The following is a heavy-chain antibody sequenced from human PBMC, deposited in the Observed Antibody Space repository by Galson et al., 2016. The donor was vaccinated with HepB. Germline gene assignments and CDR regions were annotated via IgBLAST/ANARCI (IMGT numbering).Heavy chain of an antibody. J-gene: IGHJ5*02. CDR2: IYSANSP. D-gene: IGHD4/OR15-4a*01. CDR1: GFTVSDHY. CDR3: ARGISEGGANTFDP. Sequence: SLRLSCAASGFTVSDHYMTWVRQAPGKGLEWVSLIYSANSPYYADSVKGRFTISRDNSKNTLYLQMNSLRAEDTAVYYCARGISEGGANTFDPWGQGTLVTVSS. V-gene: IGHV3-53*01.